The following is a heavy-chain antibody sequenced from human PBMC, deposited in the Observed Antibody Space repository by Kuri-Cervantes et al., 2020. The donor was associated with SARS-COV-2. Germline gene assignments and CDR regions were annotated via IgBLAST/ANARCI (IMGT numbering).Heavy chain of an antibody. CDR3: ARDGSEYYYDGSGYYYEDAFDI. CDR2: FDPEDGET. V-gene: IGHV1-24*01. D-gene: IGHD3-22*01. CDR1: GYTLTELS. J-gene: IGHJ3*02. Sequence: ASVKVSCKVSGYTLTELSMHWVRQAPGKGLEWMGGFDPEDGETIYAQKFQGRVTMTEDTSTDTAYMELSSLRSEDTAVYYCARDGSEYYYDGSGYYYEDAFDIWGQGTMVTVSS.